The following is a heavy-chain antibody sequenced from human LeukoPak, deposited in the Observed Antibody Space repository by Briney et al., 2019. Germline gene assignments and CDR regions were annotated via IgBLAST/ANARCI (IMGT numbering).Heavy chain of an antibody. V-gene: IGHV4-4*07. Sequence: SETLSLTCTVSGASITSYYWSWIRQPAGKGLEWIGRIYTSGSTNYNPSLKSRVTMSVDTSKNQFSLKLSSVTAADTAVYYCARESGWLQAPSYYYYYYMDVWGKGTTVTVSS. CDR2: IYTSGST. CDR3: ARESGWLQAPSYYYYYYMDV. J-gene: IGHJ6*03. D-gene: IGHD5-24*01. CDR1: GASITSYY.